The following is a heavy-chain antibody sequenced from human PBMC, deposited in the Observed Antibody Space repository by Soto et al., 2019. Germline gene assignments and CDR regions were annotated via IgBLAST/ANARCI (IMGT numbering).Heavy chain of an antibody. V-gene: IGHV1-18*04. CDR3: ARLRFLEWFQDY. J-gene: IGHJ4*02. CDR2: ISAYNGNT. CDR1: GYTFTSYG. Sequence: ASVKLSCKASGYTFTSYGISWVRQAPGQGLEWMGWISAYNGNTNYAQKLQGRVTMTTDTSTSTSYMELRSLRSDDTAVYYCARLRFLEWFQDYWGQGTLVIVSS. D-gene: IGHD3-3*01.